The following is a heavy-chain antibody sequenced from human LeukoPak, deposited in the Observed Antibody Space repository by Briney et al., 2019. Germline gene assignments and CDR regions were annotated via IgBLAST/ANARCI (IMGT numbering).Heavy chain of an antibody. CDR3: ARLYSSSWYPGYYFDY. V-gene: IGHV4-39*01. D-gene: IGHD6-13*01. CDR2: IYYSGST. Sequence: KPSETLSLTCTVSGGSISSSSYYWGWIRQPPGKGLEWIGSIYYSGSTYYNPSLKSRVTISVDTSKNQFSLKLSSVTAADTAVYYCARLYSSSWYPGYYFDYWGQGTLVAVSS. CDR1: GGSISSSSYY. J-gene: IGHJ4*02.